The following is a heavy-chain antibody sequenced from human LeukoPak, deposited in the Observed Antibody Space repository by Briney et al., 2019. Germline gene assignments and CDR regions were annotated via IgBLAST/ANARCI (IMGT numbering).Heavy chain of an antibody. D-gene: IGHD1-1*01. J-gene: IGHJ4*02. CDR1: GYTFTSYY. Sequence: ASVKVSCKASGYTFTSYYMHWVRQAPGQGLEWMGIINPSGGSTSYAQKFQGRVTMTRDMSTSTVYMELSSLRAEDTAVYYCAKDRSWKAGGYFDYWGQGTLVTVSS. V-gene: IGHV1-46*01. CDR3: AKDRSWKAGGYFDY. CDR2: INPSGGST.